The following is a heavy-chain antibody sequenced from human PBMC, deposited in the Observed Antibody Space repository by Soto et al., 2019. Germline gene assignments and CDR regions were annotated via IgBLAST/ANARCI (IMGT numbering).Heavy chain of an antibody. CDR2: ISNSGST. CDR3: ATESGSTYGYFDH. D-gene: IGHD5-18*01. CDR1: GDSIRSGNHY. Sequence: SETLSLTCTVSGDSIRSGNHYWTWIRQSPGKGLEWIGYISNSGSTGYNPSLKTRLSMSVDRSKNQFTLRLTSVTAADTAVYFCATESGSTYGYFDHWGQGTQVTVSS. J-gene: IGHJ4*02. V-gene: IGHV4-30-4*01.